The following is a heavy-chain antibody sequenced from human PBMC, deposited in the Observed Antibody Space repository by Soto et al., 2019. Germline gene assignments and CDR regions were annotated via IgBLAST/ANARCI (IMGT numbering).Heavy chain of an antibody. CDR1: GGSVSSGSYH. CDR3: ARDNMRARDGMDV. J-gene: IGHJ6*02. CDR2: IYYSGST. V-gene: IGHV4-61*01. Sequence: SETLSLTCTVSGGSVSSGSYHWTWIRQPPGKGLEWIGYIYYSGSTNYNPSLKSRGTISVDTSKNQFSLKLSSVTAADTAGYHCARDNMRARDGMDVWGQGPTVTVSS. D-gene: IGHD3-16*01.